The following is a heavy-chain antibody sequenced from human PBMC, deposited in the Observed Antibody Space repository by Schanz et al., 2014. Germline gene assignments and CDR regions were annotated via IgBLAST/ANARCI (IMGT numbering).Heavy chain of an antibody. D-gene: IGHD6-19*01. J-gene: IGHJ6*03. V-gene: IGHV1-69*02. CDR1: GGTFSSYT. CDR2: IIPVLNIA. Sequence: VQLEQSGAEVKKPGSSVKVSCKLSGGTFSSYTISWIRQAPGQGLEWMGKIIPVLNIATYAQRFQGRVSITADTSTNTAYMELSSLTSEDTAVYYCARLGTGMAVAGSVIDSYYYYMDVWGEGTTVTVSS. CDR3: ARLGTGMAVAGSVIDSYYYYMDV.